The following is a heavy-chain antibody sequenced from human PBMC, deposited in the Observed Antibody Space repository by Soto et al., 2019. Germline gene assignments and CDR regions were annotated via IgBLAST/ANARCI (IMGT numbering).Heavy chain of an antibody. D-gene: IGHD5-12*01. J-gene: IGHJ4*02. V-gene: IGHV3-33*01. Sequence: QVQLVESGGGVVQPGRSLRLSCAASGFTFSSYGMHWVRQAPGKGLEWVAVIWYDGSNKYYADSVKGRFTISRDNSKNTLYLQMNSLRAEDTAVYYCARDRVATKRPAYYFAYWGQGTLVTVSS. CDR2: IWYDGSNK. CDR1: GFTFSSYG. CDR3: ARDRVATKRPAYYFAY.